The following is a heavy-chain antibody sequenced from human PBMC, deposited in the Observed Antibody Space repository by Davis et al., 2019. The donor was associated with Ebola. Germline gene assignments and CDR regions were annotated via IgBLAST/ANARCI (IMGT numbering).Heavy chain of an antibody. D-gene: IGHD5-18*01. CDR3: AKDYTAMVRGCDY. CDR2: IRQDGSET. J-gene: IGHJ4*02. CDR1: GFTFSSYW. V-gene: IGHV3-7*03. Sequence: GESLKISCAASGFTFSSYWMTWVRQAPGKGLEWVASIRQDGSETHYVDSVKGRFTISRDNAKNSLYLQMNSLRAEDTALYYCAKDYTAMVRGCDYWGQGTLVTVSS.